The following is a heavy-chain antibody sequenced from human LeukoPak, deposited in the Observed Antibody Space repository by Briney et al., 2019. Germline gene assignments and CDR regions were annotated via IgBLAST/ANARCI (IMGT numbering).Heavy chain of an antibody. J-gene: IGHJ4*02. CDR3: ARPRSSYYYGSGSYYNY. CDR1: GFTFSSYS. CDR2: ISYDGSNK. D-gene: IGHD3-10*01. Sequence: GGSLRLSCAASGFTFSSYSMHWVRQAPGKGLEWVAVISYDGSNKYYADSVKGRFTISRDNSKNTLYLQMNSLRAEDTAVYYCARPRSSYYYGSGSYYNYWGQGTLVAVSS. V-gene: IGHV3-30*04.